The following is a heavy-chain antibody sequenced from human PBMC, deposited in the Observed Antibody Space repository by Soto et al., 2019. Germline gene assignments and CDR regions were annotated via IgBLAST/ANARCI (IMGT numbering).Heavy chain of an antibody. V-gene: IGHV1-69*01. J-gene: IGHJ4*02. CDR1: GGTFSSYA. CDR2: IIPIFGTA. Sequence: QVQLVQYWAAVKKPGSSVKVSCKASGGTFSSYAISWVRQAPGQGLEWMGGIIPIFGTANYAQKFQGRVTSTADESTSTAYMELSSLRSEDTAVYYCARGPYDYDYVWGSYRLNYWGQGTLVTVSS. D-gene: IGHD3-16*02. CDR3: ARGPYDYDYVWGSYRLNY.